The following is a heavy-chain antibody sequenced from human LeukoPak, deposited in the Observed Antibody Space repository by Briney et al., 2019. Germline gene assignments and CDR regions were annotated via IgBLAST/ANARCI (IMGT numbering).Heavy chain of an antibody. V-gene: IGHV1-69*05. D-gene: IGHD3-3*01. Sequence: ASEKVSFKASGSTFSSNAISWVRKAPGQGLEWMGGIIPIFGTANYAQKFQGRVTITTDEATSTAYMELSSLRSEDTAVYYCARIVSRDFWSGSAFYYYYMDVWGKGTTVTVSS. CDR2: IIPIFGTA. J-gene: IGHJ6*03. CDR1: GSTFSSNA. CDR3: ARIVSRDFWSGSAFYYYYMDV.